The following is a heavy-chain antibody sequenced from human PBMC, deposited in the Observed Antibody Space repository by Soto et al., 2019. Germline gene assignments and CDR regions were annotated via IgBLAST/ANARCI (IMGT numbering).Heavy chain of an antibody. J-gene: IGHJ6*03. V-gene: IGHV2-26*01. CDR1: GFSLSNGKVG. CDR2: IFSNDEK. D-gene: IGHD6-19*01. CDR3: ARILFGRSVAGGYFXMDG. Sequence: SGPTLVNPTETLTLTCTVSGFSLSNGKVGVSWIRQPPGKALEWLAHIFSNDEKSYRTSLKSRLTISEDTSKSQVVLTMTNVDPVDTATYYCARILFGRSVAGGYFXMDGWGKGTTVTVSS.